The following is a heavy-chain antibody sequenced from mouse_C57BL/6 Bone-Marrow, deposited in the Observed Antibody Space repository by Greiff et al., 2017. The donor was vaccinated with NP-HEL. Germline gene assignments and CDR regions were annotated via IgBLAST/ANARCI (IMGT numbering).Heavy chain of an antibody. Sequence: LVRPGTSVKLSCKASGYTFTSYWMHWVKQRPGQGLEWIGVIDPSDSYTNYNQKFKGKATLTVDTSSSTAYMQLSSLTSEDSAVYYCARSSAQATYYYAMDYWGQGTSVTVSS. CDR2: IDPSDSYT. CDR3: ARSSAQATYYYAMDY. D-gene: IGHD3-2*02. J-gene: IGHJ4*01. CDR1: GYTFTSYW. V-gene: IGHV1-59*01.